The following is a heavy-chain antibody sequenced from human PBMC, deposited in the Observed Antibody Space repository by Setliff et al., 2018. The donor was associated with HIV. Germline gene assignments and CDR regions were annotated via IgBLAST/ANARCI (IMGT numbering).Heavy chain of an antibody. CDR3: VRDINWAFDY. J-gene: IGHJ4*02. V-gene: IGHV3-48*03. Sequence: PGGSQRLSCAASGFTFSRYEMNWVRQAPGKGLEWVSYISSSGGTIYYADSVKGRFIISRDNAKNSLYLQMSSLRAEDTAVYFCVRDINWAFDYWGQGILVTVSS. CDR2: ISSSGGTI. D-gene: IGHD1-1*01. CDR1: GFTFSRYE.